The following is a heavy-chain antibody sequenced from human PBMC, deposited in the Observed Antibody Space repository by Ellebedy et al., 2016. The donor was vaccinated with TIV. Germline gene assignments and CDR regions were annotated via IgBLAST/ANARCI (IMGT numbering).Heavy chain of an antibody. Sequence: GESLKISCAASGFSFRSYWMSWVRQAPGKGLEWVANMNQDGSDKYYVDSVKGRFTISRDNAKNSLYLQLNSLRVDDTAVYFCASDGSYGDYRSPAHAFERWGQGTMVSVSS. D-gene: IGHD4-17*01. J-gene: IGHJ3*02. CDR1: GFSFRSYW. CDR2: MNQDGSDK. V-gene: IGHV3-7*01. CDR3: ASDGSYGDYRSPAHAFER.